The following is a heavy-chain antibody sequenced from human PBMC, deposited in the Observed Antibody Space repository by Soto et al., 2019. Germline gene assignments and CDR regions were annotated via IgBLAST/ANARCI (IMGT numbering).Heavy chain of an antibody. J-gene: IGHJ5*02. V-gene: IGHV3-64D*06. CDR3: VKVSTFYDILTGYYSTNFFDP. D-gene: IGHD3-9*01. Sequence: GSLRLSCSASGFTFSEYSMHWVRQAPGKGLQYVSTISSDGDITYYADSVKGRFTISRDNSKNTLYLQMNSLRPEDTAVYYCVKVSTFYDILTGYYSTNFFDPWGQGTLVTVSS. CDR2: ISSDGDIT. CDR1: GFTFSEYS.